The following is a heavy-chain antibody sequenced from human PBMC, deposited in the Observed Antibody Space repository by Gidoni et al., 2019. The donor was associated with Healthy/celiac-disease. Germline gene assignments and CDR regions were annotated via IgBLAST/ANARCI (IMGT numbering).Heavy chain of an antibody. D-gene: IGHD2-8*01. CDR1: GYTFTGSY. Sequence: QVQLVQSGAEVKKPGASVKVSCQASGYTFTGSYMHWVRPAPGQGLEWMGWINPNSGGTNDAQKFQGRVTMTRDTSISTAYMELSRLRSDDTAVYYCARGYCTNGVCYYYYYGMDVWGQGTTVTVSS. CDR2: INPNSGGT. V-gene: IGHV1-2*02. J-gene: IGHJ6*02. CDR3: ARGYCTNGVCYYYYYGMDV.